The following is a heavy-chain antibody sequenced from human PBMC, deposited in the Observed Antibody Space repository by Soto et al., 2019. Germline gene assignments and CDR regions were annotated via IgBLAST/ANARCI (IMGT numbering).Heavy chain of an antibody. Sequence: QITLKESGPTLVKPTQTLTLTCTFSGFSLSTSGVGVGWIRQPPGKALEWLALSYWNDDKRYSPSLKSRLTITKDTSKNQAVLTMTNMDPVDTATYYCAHGKRLRLHYYYYYGMDVWGQGTTVTVSS. CDR2: SYWNDDK. J-gene: IGHJ6*02. CDR3: AHGKRLRLHYYYYYGMDV. V-gene: IGHV2-5*01. CDR1: GFSLSTSGVG. D-gene: IGHD5-12*01.